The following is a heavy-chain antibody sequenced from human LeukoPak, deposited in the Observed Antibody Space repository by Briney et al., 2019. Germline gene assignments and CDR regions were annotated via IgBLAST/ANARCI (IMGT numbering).Heavy chain of an antibody. D-gene: IGHD3-22*01. Sequence: QAGGSLRLSCAASGFTFNNNDMTWVRQAPGKGLEWVSTIDDGGINTYYADSVKGRFTVSRDNSKNMLFLQMNSLRAEDTAVYHCSRGGYGYHSRGYYYVDIDYWGQGTLVTVSS. CDR1: GFTFNNND. CDR2: IDDGGINT. CDR3: SRGGYGYHSRGYYYVDIDY. V-gene: IGHV3-23*01. J-gene: IGHJ4*02.